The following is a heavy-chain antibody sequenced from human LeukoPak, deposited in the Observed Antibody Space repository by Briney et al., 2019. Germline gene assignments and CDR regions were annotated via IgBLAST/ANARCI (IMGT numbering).Heavy chain of an antibody. CDR2: INPSGSTI. D-gene: IGHD1-1*01. V-gene: IGHV3-21*01. Sequence: GGSLRLSCADSGFIFSTYAMNWVRQAPGKGLEWVSSINPSGSTIFYADSVKGRFTISRDNAKNSLYLQMNSLRAEDTALCFCASGIRERGFDYWGQGTLVTVSS. J-gene: IGHJ4*02. CDR3: ASGIRERGFDY. CDR1: GFIFSTYA.